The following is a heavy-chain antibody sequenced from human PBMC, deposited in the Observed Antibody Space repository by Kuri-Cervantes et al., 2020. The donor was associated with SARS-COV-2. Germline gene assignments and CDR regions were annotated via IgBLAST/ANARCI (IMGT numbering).Heavy chain of an antibody. Sequence: SQTLSLPCAVYGGSFSGYYWSWIRQPPGKGLEWIGEINHSGSTNYNPSLKSRVTISVDTSKNQFSLKLKSVTAADTAVYFCARVPSAGPVAGGVDYWGQGTLVTVSS. CDR3: ARVPSAGPVAGGVDY. V-gene: IGHV4-34*01. CDR1: GGSFSGYY. CDR2: INHSGST. J-gene: IGHJ4*02. D-gene: IGHD6-19*01.